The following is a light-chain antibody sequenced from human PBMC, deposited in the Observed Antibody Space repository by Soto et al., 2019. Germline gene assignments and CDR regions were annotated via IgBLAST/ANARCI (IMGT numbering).Light chain of an antibody. V-gene: IGLV2-11*01. Sequence: SALTQPRSVSGSPGQSVTISCTGTSSGVGGYNYVSWYQQHPGKAPKLMIYDVSKRPSGVPDRFSGSKSGNTASLTISGLQAEDEADYYCCSYAGSYTFYVFGTGTKVTVL. CDR3: CSYAGSYTFYV. CDR1: SSGVGGYNY. J-gene: IGLJ1*01. CDR2: DVS.